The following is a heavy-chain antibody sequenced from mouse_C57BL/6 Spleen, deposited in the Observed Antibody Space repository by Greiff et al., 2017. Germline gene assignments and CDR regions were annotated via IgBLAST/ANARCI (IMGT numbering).Heavy chain of an antibody. CDR3: ARHGMVRDDFDY. CDR2: ISGGGGNT. V-gene: IGHV5-9*01. CDR1: GFTFSSYP. Sequence: EVKLVESGGGLVKPGGSLKLSCEASGFTFSSYPMSWVRQTPEKRLEWVATISGGGGNTYYPDSVKGRFTISRANAKHTLYLQMSSLRSEDTAFDDCARHGMVRDDFDYWGQGTTLTVSS. D-gene: IGHD2-3*01. J-gene: IGHJ2*01.